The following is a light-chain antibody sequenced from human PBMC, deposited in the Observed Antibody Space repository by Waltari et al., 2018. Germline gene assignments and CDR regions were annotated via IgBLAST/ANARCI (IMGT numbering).Light chain of an antibody. J-gene: IGKJ3*01. Sequence: DVVVTQSPLSLPLTPGQPASISCRSSQSLVHSNGHTYLSWFQQKPGQPPRHLIYEVSNQDSGVPDRFSGSGAGTDFTLKISRVEAEDVGLYYCGQGTHLPFTFGPGTKLDIK. CDR2: EVS. CDR1: QSLVHSNGHTY. CDR3: GQGTHLPFT. V-gene: IGKV2-30*02.